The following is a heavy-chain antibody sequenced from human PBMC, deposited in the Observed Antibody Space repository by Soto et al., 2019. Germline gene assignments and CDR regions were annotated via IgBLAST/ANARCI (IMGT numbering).Heavy chain of an antibody. CDR2: INPSGGST. CDR3: ARDVEYIVLMMYASLDYYFYCMDV. D-gene: IGHD2-8*01. V-gene: IGHV1-46*01. J-gene: IGHJ6*02. CDR1: GYTLIMYY. Sequence: ASVKVSCKASGYTLIMYYIHWMRQAPGQGLEWMGLINPSGGSTTYAQKFQGRVTMTRDTSTSTVYMDLRSLRSDDTAVYYCARDVEYIVLMMYASLDYYFYCMDVWS.